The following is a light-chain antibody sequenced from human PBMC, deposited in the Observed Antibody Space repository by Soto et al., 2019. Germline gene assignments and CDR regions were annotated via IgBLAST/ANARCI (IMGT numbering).Light chain of an antibody. CDR2: AAS. CDR3: QQNNSYSSWT. CDR1: QSIKAL. Sequence: QMAKSPSSLSSSVRVGVTITRRASQSIKALLAWYQQKPGRAPKLLIYAASNLQSGVPSRFSGSGSGTDFTLTISRLQTDDFATYYCQQNNSYSSWTFGQGTKVDIK. V-gene: IGKV1-5*01. J-gene: IGKJ1*01.